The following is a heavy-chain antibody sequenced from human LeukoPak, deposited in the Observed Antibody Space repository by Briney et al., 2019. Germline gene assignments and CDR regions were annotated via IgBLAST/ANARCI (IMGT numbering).Heavy chain of an antibody. D-gene: IGHD2-2*01. CDR1: GYTLTELS. V-gene: IGHV1-24*01. CDR2: FDPEDGET. Sequence: ASVKVSCKVSGYTLTELSMHWVRQAPGKGLEWMRGFDPEDGETIYAQKFQGRVTMTEDTSTDTAYMELSSLRSEDTAVYYCARCSSTSCYYDYWGQGTLVTVSS. CDR3: ARCSSTSCYYDY. J-gene: IGHJ4*02.